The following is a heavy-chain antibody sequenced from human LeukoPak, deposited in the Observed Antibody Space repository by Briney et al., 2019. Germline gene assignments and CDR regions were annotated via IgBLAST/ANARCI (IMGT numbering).Heavy chain of an antibody. J-gene: IGHJ4*02. CDR2: MYHSGDT. V-gene: IGHV4-59*11. Sequence: SETLSLTCTVSGASISRHYWSWIRQSPGKGLEWIGYMYHSGDTNYNPSLKSRVTISIDTSKNQFSLKLSSVTAADTAVYYCARARSYDILTGYRVHPIDYWGQGTLVTVSS. D-gene: IGHD3-9*01. CDR3: ARARSYDILTGYRVHPIDY. CDR1: GASISRHY.